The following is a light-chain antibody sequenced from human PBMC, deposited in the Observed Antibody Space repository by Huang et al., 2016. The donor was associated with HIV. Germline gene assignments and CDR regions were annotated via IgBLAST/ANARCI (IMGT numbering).Light chain of an antibody. Sequence: EIVLTQSPGTLSLSPGERATLSCRASQSVRSSSLAWYQQKPGQSPRLLSFGASNRATAIPDRFSGSGSATDFTLTISRLEPEDFAVYFWQQYVSSPLTFGGGTKVEIK. J-gene: IGKJ4*01. CDR3: QQYVSSPLT. CDR2: GAS. CDR1: QSVRSSS. V-gene: IGKV3-20*01.